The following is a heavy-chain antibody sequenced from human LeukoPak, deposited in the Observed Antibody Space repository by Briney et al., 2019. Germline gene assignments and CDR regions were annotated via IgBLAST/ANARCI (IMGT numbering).Heavy chain of an antibody. CDR1: GFTLSSYE. J-gene: IGHJ1*01. D-gene: IGHD6-19*01. Sequence: PAGGSLRLSCAASGFTLSSYEMSWIRQAPGKGLEWVSSIDYDGGSGHYADSVKGRFTISRDNSNNTLFLHLNSLRGEDTAVYYCTRNSGWYGLSWGQGTLVTVSS. V-gene: IGHV3-23*01. CDR2: IDYDGGSG. CDR3: TRNSGWYGLS.